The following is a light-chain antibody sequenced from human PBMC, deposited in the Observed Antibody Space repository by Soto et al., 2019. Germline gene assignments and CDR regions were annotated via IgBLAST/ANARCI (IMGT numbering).Light chain of an antibody. V-gene: IGKV3-20*01. CDR2: GAS. Sequence: EIVLTQSPGTLSLSPGERATLSCRASQSVTSSYLAWYQQKPGQAPRLLIYGASSRATGIPDRFGGSGSGTDFTLSISRLEPEDFAVYYCQQYGSSPRVFGGGTKVEIK. CDR3: QQYGSSPRV. CDR1: QSVTSSY. J-gene: IGKJ4*01.